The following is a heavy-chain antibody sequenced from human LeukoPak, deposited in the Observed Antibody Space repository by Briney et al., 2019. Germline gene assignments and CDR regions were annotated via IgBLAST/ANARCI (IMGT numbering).Heavy chain of an antibody. J-gene: IGHJ4*02. V-gene: IGHV1-69*13. CDR2: IIPIFGTA. Sequence: ASVKVSCKASGGTFSGYAISWVRQAPGQGLEWMGGIIPIFGTANYAQKFQGRVTITADESTSTAYMELSSLRSEDTAVYYCARDSRTYYYDSSGVYYFDYWGQGTLVTVSS. CDR1: GGTFSGYA. D-gene: IGHD3-22*01. CDR3: ARDSRTYYYDSSGVYYFDY.